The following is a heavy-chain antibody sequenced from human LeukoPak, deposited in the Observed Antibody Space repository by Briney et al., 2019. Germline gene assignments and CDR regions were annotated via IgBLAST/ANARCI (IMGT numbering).Heavy chain of an antibody. J-gene: IGHJ4*02. V-gene: IGHV4-59*08. CDR1: GGSISSYY. CDR2: IYSTGNT. CDR3: ARRYAASPGERFDY. Sequence: SETLSLTCTVSGGSISSYYWSWIRQPAGKGLEWIGYIYSTGNTNYNPSLNSRVTISLDTSKNQFSLILRSLTAADTAVYYCARRYAASPGERFDYWGQGTLVTVSS. D-gene: IGHD2-2*01.